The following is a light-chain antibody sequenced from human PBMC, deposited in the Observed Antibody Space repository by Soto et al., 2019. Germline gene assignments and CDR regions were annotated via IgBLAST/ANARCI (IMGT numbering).Light chain of an antibody. CDR2: GSS. Sequence: EIVLTQSPDTLSLSPGERATLPCRASQSVSSNYVAWYQQKPGQAPRLLTHGSSGRATGVPDRFSGRGSGTTFTLVISRLEPEDFAVYYCQQYGTSPFTFGQGTKVDIK. CDR3: QQYGTSPFT. CDR1: QSVSSNY. J-gene: IGKJ2*01. V-gene: IGKV3-20*01.